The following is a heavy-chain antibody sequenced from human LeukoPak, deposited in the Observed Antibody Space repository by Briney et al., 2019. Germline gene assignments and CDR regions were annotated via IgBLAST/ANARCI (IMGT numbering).Heavy chain of an antibody. Sequence: GSSVKVSFKASGGTFSSYAISWVRQAPGQGLEWMGGIIPIFGTANYAQKFQGRVTITADESTSTAYMELSSLRSEDTAVYYCAREDIVVVPAAIQGSYYYYGMDVWGQGTTVTVSS. V-gene: IGHV1-69*01. CDR2: IIPIFGTA. CDR3: AREDIVVVPAAIQGSYYYYGMDV. D-gene: IGHD2-2*01. CDR1: GGTFSSYA. J-gene: IGHJ6*02.